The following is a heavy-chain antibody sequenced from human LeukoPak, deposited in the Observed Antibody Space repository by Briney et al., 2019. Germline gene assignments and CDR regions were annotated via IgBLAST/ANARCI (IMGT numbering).Heavy chain of an antibody. V-gene: IGHV1-18*01. CDR3: ARDTGTLIVVVPAWRYYYGMDV. CDR1: GYTFTSYG. J-gene: IGHJ6*02. D-gene: IGHD2-2*01. Sequence: ASVKVSCTASGYTFTSYGISWVRQAPGQGLEWMGWISAYNGNTNYAQKLQGRVTMTTDTSTSTAYMELRSLRSDDTAVYYCARDTGTLIVVVPAWRYYYGMDVWGQGTTVTVAS. CDR2: ISAYNGNT.